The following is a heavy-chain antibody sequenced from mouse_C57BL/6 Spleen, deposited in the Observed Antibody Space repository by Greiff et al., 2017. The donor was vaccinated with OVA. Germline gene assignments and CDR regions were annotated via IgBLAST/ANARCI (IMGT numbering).Heavy chain of an antibody. CDR1: GYTFTSYT. V-gene: IGHV1-4*01. D-gene: IGHD1-1*01. CDR3: ARYGSSYSYAMDY. Sequence: VQLVESGAELARPGASVKMSCKASGYTFTSYTMHWVKQRPGQGLEWIGYINPSSGYTKYNQKFKDKATLTADKSSSTAYMQLSSLTSEDSAVYYCARYGSSYSYAMDYWGQGTSVTVSS. CDR2: INPSSGYT. J-gene: IGHJ4*01.